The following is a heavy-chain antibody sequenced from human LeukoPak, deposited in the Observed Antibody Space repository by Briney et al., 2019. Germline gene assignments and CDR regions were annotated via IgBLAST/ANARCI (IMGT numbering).Heavy chain of an antibody. J-gene: IGHJ3*02. CDR2: IYYSGST. CDR1: GGSISSYY. Sequence: SETLSLTCTVSGGSISSYYWSWIRQPPGKGLEWIGYIYYSGSTNYNPSLKSRVTISVDTSKNQFSLKLSSVTAADTAVYYCARVRDVVVPANVFDIWGQGTMVTVSS. V-gene: IGHV4-59*01. D-gene: IGHD2-2*01. CDR3: ARVRDVVVPANVFDI.